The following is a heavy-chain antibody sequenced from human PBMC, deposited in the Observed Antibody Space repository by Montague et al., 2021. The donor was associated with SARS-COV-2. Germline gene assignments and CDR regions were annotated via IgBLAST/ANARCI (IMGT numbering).Heavy chain of an antibody. V-gene: IGHV4-59*01. CDR2: IYDSGSA. CDR3: ARAYCGGDCHVGP. D-gene: IGHD2-21*02. Sequence: SETLSLTCTVSVGSISNYYWTWIRQPPGKGLEWIAYIYDSGSANYNPSLKSRPTISVDTSNNQFSLRLSSVTAADTAVYYCARAYCGGDCHVGPWGQGILVTASS. CDR1: VGSISNYY. J-gene: IGHJ5*02.